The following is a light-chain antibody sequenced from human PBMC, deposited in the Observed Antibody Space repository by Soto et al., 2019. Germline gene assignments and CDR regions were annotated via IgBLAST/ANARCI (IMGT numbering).Light chain of an antibody. CDR2: GTF. J-gene: IGKJ1*01. CDR3: QQYFTSPWT. Sequence: AIQLTQSPSSLSASVGDRVSITCRASQDIKTYLAWYQQKEGKAPKLLISGTFTLQSGVPSRFNGSGSGTDFTLTISRLQPEDFATYYCQQYFTSPWTFGQGTKVEI. CDR1: QDIKTY. V-gene: IGKV1-13*02.